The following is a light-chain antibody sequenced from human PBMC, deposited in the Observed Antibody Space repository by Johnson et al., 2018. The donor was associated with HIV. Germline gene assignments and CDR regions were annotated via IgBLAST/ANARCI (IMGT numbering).Light chain of an antibody. V-gene: IGLV1-51*01. CDR1: SSNIGNNY. J-gene: IGLJ1*01. Sequence: QAVLTQPPSVSAAPGQKVTISCSGSSSNIGNNYVSWYQQLPGTAPKLLIYDNTKRPSGIPDRFSGSTSGTSATLGLTGLQTGDEADYYCGTWDSSLSAFYVFGTGTKVTVL. CDR3: GTWDSSLSAFYV. CDR2: DNT.